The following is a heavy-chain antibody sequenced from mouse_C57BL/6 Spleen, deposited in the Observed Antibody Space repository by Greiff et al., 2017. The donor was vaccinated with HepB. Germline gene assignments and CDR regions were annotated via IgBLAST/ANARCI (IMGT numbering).Heavy chain of an antibody. CDR3: TPITTAVALPGFAY. J-gene: IGHJ3*01. D-gene: IGHD1-1*01. Sequence: EVQLQQSGAELVRPGASVKLSCTASGFNIKDYYMHWVKQRPEQGLEWIGRIDPEDGDTEYAPKFQGKATMTADTSSNTAYLQLSSLTSEDTAVYYCTPITTAVALPGFAYWGQGTLVTVSA. CDR2: IDPEDGDT. CDR1: GFNIKDYY. V-gene: IGHV14-1*01.